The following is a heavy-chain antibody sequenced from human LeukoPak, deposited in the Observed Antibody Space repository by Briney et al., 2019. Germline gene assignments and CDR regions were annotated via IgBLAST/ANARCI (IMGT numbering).Heavy chain of an antibody. D-gene: IGHD2-2*01. Sequence: GRSLRPSCAPAGSSVSSYAMHWVRQAPGKGLEWVAVISYDETNKCYGDSVKGRFTISRDKYKNTLYLQMNSLRAEDTAVYYCARDWQGAPGYYFHYWGQGTLVAVSS. CDR3: ARDWQGAPGYYFHY. CDR1: GSSVSSYA. CDR2: ISYDETNK. V-gene: IGHV3-30*04. J-gene: IGHJ4*02.